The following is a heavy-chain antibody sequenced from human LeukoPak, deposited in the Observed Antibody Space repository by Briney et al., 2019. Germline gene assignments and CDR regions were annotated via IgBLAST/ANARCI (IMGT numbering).Heavy chain of an antibody. CDR3: AKASSSWYSEIDY. Sequence: GGSLRLSCAASGFTFNTYAMAWVRQAPGKGLEWVSSISGSGGSTNYADSVKGRFFISRDKSGNTLFLQMSSLRAEDTAVYYCAKASSSWYSEIDYWGQGTQVTVSS. CDR1: GFTFNTYA. J-gene: IGHJ4*02. V-gene: IGHV3-23*01. D-gene: IGHD6-13*01. CDR2: ISGSGGST.